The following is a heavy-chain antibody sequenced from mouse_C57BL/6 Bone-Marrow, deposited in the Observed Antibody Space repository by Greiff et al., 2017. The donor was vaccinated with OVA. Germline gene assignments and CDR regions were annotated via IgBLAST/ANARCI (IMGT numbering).Heavy chain of an antibody. CDR2: IDPENGDT. CDR1: GFNIKDDY. D-gene: IGHD2-3*01. J-gene: IGHJ3*01. V-gene: IGHV14-4*01. CDR3: TRQGYYPAWFAY. Sequence: EVQGVESGAELVRPGASVKLSCTASGFNIKDDYMHWVKQRPEQGLEWIGWIDPENGDTEYASKFQGKATITADTSSNTAYLQLSSLTSEDTAVYYCTRQGYYPAWFAYWGQGTLVTVSA.